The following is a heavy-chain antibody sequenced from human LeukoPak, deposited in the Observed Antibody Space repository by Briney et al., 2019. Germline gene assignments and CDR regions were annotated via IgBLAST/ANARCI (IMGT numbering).Heavy chain of an antibody. CDR1: GFPFSSYG. CDR3: VKDRGGTYYSYFDY. J-gene: IGHJ4*02. CDR2: ISGNGGST. Sequence: GGSLRLSCSASGFPFSSYGMHWVRQAPGTGLEYISTISGNGGSTYYADSVRGRFTISRDNSKNTLYLQMSSLRAEDTAVYYCVKDRGGTYYSYFDYWGQGTLVTVSS. D-gene: IGHD1-26*01. V-gene: IGHV3-64D*06.